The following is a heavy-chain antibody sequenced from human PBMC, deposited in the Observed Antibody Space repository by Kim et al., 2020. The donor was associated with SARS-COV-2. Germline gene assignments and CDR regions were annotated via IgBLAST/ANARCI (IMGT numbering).Heavy chain of an antibody. CDR2: NT. J-gene: IGHJ4*02. D-gene: IGHD3-9*01. Sequence: NTQYSHTFQGRAALTWDNTASTAYMELRTLTSEDTATYYCARYIFHPGFEYWGQGALVTVSS. CDR3: ARYIFHPGFEY. V-gene: IGHV1-3*01.